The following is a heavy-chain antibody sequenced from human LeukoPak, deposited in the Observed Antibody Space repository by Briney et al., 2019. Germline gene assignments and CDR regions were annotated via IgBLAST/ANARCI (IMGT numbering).Heavy chain of an antibody. CDR2: ISGSGGST. Sequence: GGSLRLSCAASGFTFSSYAMSWVRQAPGKGLEWVSAISGSGGSTYYADSVKGRFTISRDNAKNTLYLQMNSLRAEDTAVYYCARDQSAVADFDYWGQGTLVTVSS. V-gene: IGHV3-23*01. J-gene: IGHJ4*02. CDR1: GFTFSSYA. CDR3: ARDQSAVADFDY. D-gene: IGHD6-19*01.